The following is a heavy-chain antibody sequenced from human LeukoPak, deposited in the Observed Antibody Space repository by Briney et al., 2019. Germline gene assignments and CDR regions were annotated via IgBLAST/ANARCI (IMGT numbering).Heavy chain of an antibody. CDR1: GFTFSSYA. Sequence: GRSLRLSCAASGFTFSSYAMHWVRQAPGKGLEWVAFISYDGSNKYYADSVKGRFTISRDNSKNTLYLQMNSLRAEDTAVYYCAREADSSGGSCYSGFDYWGQGILVIVSS. CDR2: ISYDGSNK. V-gene: IGHV3-30-3*01. CDR3: AREADSSGGSCYSGFDY. J-gene: IGHJ4*02. D-gene: IGHD2-15*01.